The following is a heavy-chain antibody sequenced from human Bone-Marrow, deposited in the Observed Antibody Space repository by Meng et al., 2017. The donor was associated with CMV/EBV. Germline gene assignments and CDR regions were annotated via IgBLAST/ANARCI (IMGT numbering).Heavy chain of an antibody. Sequence: GESLKISCVASGHTFGSYALNWVRQAPGKGLEWVSAISGSGGSTFYAGSVKGRFTISRDNSNNTLYLQMNSLRAEDTAVYYCAKGPNSGWAYYYYEMAVWGQGTTVTVSS. D-gene: IGHD6-19*01. CDR3: AKGPNSGWAYYYYEMAV. CDR1: GHTFGSYA. J-gene: IGHJ6*02. CDR2: ISGSGGST. V-gene: IGHV3-23*01.